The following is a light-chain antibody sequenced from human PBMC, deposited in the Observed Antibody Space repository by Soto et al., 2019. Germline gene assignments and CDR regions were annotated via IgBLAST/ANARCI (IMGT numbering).Light chain of an antibody. CDR1: QSVSSNY. Sequence: EIVVTQSPGTLSLSPGERATLSCRASQSVSSNYLAWYQQKPGQAPRLLIYGASSRASDIPARFSGSGSGTDFTLIISRLEPEDFAMYYCQQYGSTPFTFGPGTKVHVK. V-gene: IGKV3-20*01. CDR2: GAS. J-gene: IGKJ3*01. CDR3: QQYGSTPFT.